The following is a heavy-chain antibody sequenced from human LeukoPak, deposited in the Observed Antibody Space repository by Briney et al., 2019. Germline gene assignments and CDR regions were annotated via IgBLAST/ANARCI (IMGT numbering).Heavy chain of an antibody. CDR1: GFTFSSYG. J-gene: IGHJ4*02. D-gene: IGHD6-19*01. CDR3: AREIAVAGPDY. Sequence: GGSLRLSCAASGFTFSSYGMSWVRQAPGKGLEWVSSISSLSSYIYYADSVKGRFTISRDNAKNSLYLQMNSLRAGDTAVYYCAREIAVAGPDYWGQGTLVTVSS. V-gene: IGHV3-21*01. CDR2: ISSLSSYI.